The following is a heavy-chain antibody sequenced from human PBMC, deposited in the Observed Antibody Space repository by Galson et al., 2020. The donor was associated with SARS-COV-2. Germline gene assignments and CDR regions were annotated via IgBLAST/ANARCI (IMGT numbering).Heavy chain of an antibody. V-gene: IGHV3-74*01. CDR3: TSSGPTVITSGYYYQLDV. J-gene: IGHJ6*03. CDR1: GFTFSNYW. CDR2: INRDGSIT. D-gene: IGHD3-16*01. Sequence: ALHGESLKISCAASGFTFSNYWMHWVRQAPGKGLVWVSRINRDGSITTYADSVKGRFTISRDNAKNTLYLQMNTLRAEDTAVYYCTSSGPTVITSGYYYQLDVWGRGTTVIVSS.